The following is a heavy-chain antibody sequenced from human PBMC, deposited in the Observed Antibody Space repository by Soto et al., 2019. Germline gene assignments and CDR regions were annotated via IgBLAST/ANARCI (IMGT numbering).Heavy chain of an antibody. D-gene: IGHD3-3*01. CDR2: SSNSGSFT. Sequence: GGSLRLSCAASGFTFSYYYMSWIRQAPGKGLEWIGYSSNSGSFTRYADSVKGRFSISRDNAKNSLFLQINSLRAEDTAVYYCARVLYDFWSGPNWFDPWGQGTLVTVSS. V-gene: IGHV3-11*06. J-gene: IGHJ5*02. CDR1: GFTFSYYY. CDR3: ARVLYDFWSGPNWFDP.